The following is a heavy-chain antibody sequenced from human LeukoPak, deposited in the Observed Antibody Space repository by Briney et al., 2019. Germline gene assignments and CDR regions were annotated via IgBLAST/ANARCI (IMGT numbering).Heavy chain of an antibody. J-gene: IGHJ4*02. CDR1: GFTFDDYA. CDR3: AKASSEFLQATITSYFDY. V-gene: IGHV3-9*01. Sequence: PEGSLRLSCAASGFTFDDYAMHWGRQAPGKGLEWVSGISWNSGSIGYADSVEGRFTISRDNAKNSLYLQMNSLRAEDTALYYCAKASSEFLQATITSYFDYWGQGTLVTVSS. D-gene: IGHD5-24*01. CDR2: ISWNSGSI.